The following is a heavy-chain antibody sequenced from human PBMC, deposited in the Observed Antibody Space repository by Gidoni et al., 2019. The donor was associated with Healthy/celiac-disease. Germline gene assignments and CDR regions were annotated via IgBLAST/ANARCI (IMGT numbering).Heavy chain of an antibody. CDR3: ARGGYSYGPFSHFDY. CDR1: GFTFSSYS. CDR2: ISSSSSYI. V-gene: IGHV3-21*01. Sequence: EVQLVESGGGLVKPGGSLRLSCAASGFTFSSYSMNWVRQAPGKGLEWVSSISSSSSYIYYADSVKGRFTISRDNAKNSLYLQMNSLRAEDTAVYYCARGGYSYGPFSHFDYCGQGTLVTVSS. D-gene: IGHD5-18*01. J-gene: IGHJ4*02.